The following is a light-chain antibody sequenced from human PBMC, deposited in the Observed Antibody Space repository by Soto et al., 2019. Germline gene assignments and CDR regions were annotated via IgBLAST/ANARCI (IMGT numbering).Light chain of an antibody. J-gene: IGKJ1*01. CDR1: QSVSSSF. CDR3: QQYGSSPGT. V-gene: IGKV3-20*01. CDR2: GAS. Sequence: EIVLAQSPGTLSLSPGESATLSCRASQSVSSSFLAWYQQKAGQAPRLLIYGASRRATGIPDRFSGGGSGTDFTLTISRLEAEDFAVYYCQQYGSSPGTFGQGTKVDIK.